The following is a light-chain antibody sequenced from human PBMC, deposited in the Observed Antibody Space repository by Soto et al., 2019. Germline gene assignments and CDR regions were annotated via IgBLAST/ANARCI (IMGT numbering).Light chain of an antibody. CDR1: QNIGKW. J-gene: IGKJ1*01. CDR3: HQYDSERT. V-gene: IGKV1-5*01. CDR2: DAS. Sequence: QLTQSPSTLSASVGDRVTITCRASQNIGKWLAWYQQKPGKAPNLLISDASRLESCVLSRFRGRGSGTNFTLAISIVQADVFATYYCHQYDSERTFCQGTKV.